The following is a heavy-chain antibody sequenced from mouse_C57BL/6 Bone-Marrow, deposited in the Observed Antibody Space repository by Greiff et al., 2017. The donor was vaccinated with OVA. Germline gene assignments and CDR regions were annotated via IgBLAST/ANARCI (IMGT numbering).Heavy chain of an antibody. D-gene: IGHD2-4*01. CDR1: GYTFTSYG. CDR3: ARNQGLRRGFAY. CDR2: IYPRSGNT. Sequence: QVQLQQSGAELVRPGASVKLSCKASGYTFTSYGISWVKQRTGQGLEWIGEIYPRSGNTYYNEKFKGKATLTADKSSSTAYMELRSLTSEDSAVYFCARNQGLRRGFAYWGQGTLVTVSA. J-gene: IGHJ3*01. V-gene: IGHV1-81*01.